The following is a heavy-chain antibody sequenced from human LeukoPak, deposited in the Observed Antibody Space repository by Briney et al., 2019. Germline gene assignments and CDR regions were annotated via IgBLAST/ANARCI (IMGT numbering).Heavy chain of an antibody. Sequence: ASVKVSCKVSGYTLSELSLHWVRQAPGKGLEWMGGFNPEDGETIYAQKIQGRVTMTEDTSTDTAYMEPSSLRSEDTAVYYCATNDYGDDYWGQGTLVTVSS. CDR2: FNPEDGET. J-gene: IGHJ4*02. V-gene: IGHV1-24*01. D-gene: IGHD4-17*01. CDR1: GYTLSELS. CDR3: ATNDYGDDY.